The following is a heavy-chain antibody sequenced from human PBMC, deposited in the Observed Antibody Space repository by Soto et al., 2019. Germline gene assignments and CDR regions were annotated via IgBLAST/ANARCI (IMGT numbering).Heavy chain of an antibody. CDR1: GGSISSGDYY. D-gene: IGHD3-22*01. V-gene: IGHV4-30-4*01. CDR2: IYYSGST. CDR3: ASGSSGSRTNFYFDY. J-gene: IGHJ4*02. Sequence: PSEPLSLTCTVSGGSISSGDYYWSWIRQPPGKGLEWIGYIYYSGSTYYNPSLKSRVTISVDTSKNQFSLKLSSVTAADTAVYYCASGSSGSRTNFYFDYWGQGTLVTVS.